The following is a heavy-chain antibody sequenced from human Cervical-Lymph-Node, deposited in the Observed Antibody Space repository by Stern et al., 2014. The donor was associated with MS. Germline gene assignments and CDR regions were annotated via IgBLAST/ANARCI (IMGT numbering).Heavy chain of an antibody. CDR1: GGSISSNY. V-gene: IGHV4-59*01. Sequence: HVQLQESGPGLVKPSETLSLTCTVSGGSISSNYWTWIRQPPGKGLEWLGHIPYRGSPTPTPPLKAQIPVSVDTSKNQSSVGLSSVPAADTAVYYCVRRYGPRHFDYWGQGTLVTVSS. CDR2: IPYRGSP. J-gene: IGHJ4*02. D-gene: IGHD1-1*01. CDR3: VRRYGPRHFDY.